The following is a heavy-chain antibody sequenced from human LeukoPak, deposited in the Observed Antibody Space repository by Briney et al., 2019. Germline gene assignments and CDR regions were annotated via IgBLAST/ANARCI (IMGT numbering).Heavy chain of an antibody. J-gene: IGHJ5*02. CDR1: GGSISSSGSY. D-gene: IGHD6-6*01. CDR2: IYYSGNT. V-gene: IGHV4-39*07. Sequence: SETLSLTCTVSGGSISSSGSYWGWIRQPPGKGLEWIGSIYYSGNTYNPSLKSRVTISVDSSKNQFSLNLTSVNAADTAVYYCARVMAARREDLNWFDPWGHGTLVTVSS. CDR3: ARVMAARREDLNWFDP.